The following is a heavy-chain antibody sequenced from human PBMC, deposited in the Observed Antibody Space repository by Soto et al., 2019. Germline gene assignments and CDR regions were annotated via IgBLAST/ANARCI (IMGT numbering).Heavy chain of an antibody. Sequence: KPSETLSLTCAVSGGSISSGGYSWSWIRQPPGKGLEWIGYIYHSGSTYYNPSLKSRVTISVDRSKNQFSLKLSSVTAADTAVYYCARGIEGWYQGRYYYGMDVWGQGTTVT. CDR1: GGSISSGGYS. D-gene: IGHD6-19*01. J-gene: IGHJ6*02. CDR3: ARGIEGWYQGRYYYGMDV. CDR2: IYHSGST. V-gene: IGHV4-30-2*01.